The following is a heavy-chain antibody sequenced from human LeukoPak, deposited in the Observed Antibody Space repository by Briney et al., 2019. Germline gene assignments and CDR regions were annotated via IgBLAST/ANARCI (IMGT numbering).Heavy chain of an antibody. J-gene: IGHJ4*02. D-gene: IGHD2-21*02. Sequence: GASVKVSCKASGYTFTGYYMHWVRQAPGQGLEWMGWINPNSGGINYAQKFQGRVTMTRDTSISTAYMELSRLRSDDTAVYYCAVVGIVVVTAINYWGQGTLVTVSS. CDR1: GYTFTGYY. CDR3: AVVGIVVVTAINY. V-gene: IGHV1-2*02. CDR2: INPNSGGI.